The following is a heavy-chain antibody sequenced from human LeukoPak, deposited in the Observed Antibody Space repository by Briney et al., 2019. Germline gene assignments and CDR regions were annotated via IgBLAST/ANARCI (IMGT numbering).Heavy chain of an antibody. Sequence: PGGSLRLSCAASGFTFSSYSMNWVRQAPGKGLEWVSSISSSSSYIYYADSVKGRFTISRDNAKNSLYLQMNSLRAEDTAVYYCARETHSGYGNEAFDIWGQGTMVTVSS. J-gene: IGHJ3*02. CDR2: ISSSSSYI. D-gene: IGHD5-12*01. V-gene: IGHV3-21*04. CDR1: GFTFSSYS. CDR3: ARETHSGYGNEAFDI.